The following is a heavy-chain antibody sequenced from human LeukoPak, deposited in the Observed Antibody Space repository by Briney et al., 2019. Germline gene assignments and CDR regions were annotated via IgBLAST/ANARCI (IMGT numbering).Heavy chain of an antibody. Sequence: GGSLRLSCAASGFTFSSYSMNWVRQAPGKGLEWVSAISGSGGSTYYADSVKGRFTISRDNSKNTLYLQMNSLRAEDTAVYYCAKRDAGLRLGELSLDYWGQGTLVTVSS. D-gene: IGHD3-16*02. J-gene: IGHJ4*02. V-gene: IGHV3-23*01. CDR2: ISGSGGST. CDR3: AKRDAGLRLGELSLDY. CDR1: GFTFSSYS.